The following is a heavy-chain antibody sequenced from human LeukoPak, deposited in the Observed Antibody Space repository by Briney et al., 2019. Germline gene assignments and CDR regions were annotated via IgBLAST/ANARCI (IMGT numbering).Heavy chain of an antibody. V-gene: IGHV4-34*01. CDR2: INHSGST. J-gene: IGHJ4*02. Sequence: SETLSLTCAAYGGSFSGYYWSWIRQPPGKGLEWIGEINHSGSTNYNPSLKSRVTISVDTSKNQFSLKLSSVTAADTAVYYCASHDYDDNGDYWGQGTLVTVSS. CDR3: ASHDYDDNGDY. D-gene: IGHD4-17*01. CDR1: GGSFSGYY.